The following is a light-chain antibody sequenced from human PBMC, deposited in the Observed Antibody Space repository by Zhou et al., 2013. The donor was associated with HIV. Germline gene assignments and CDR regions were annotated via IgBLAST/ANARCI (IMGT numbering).Light chain of an antibody. CDR1: QSLLHSSGKTY. CDR3: MQSIQLPT. V-gene: IGKV2D-29*02. J-gene: IGKJ5*01. Sequence: DIVMTQTPLFLSVTPGQPASISCKSSQSLLHSSGKTYLYWYLQKSGQSPQLLIYEISKRFSGVPDRFSGSGSGTDFTLRISRVEAGDVGIYYCMQSIQLPTFGQGTRLEIK. CDR2: EIS.